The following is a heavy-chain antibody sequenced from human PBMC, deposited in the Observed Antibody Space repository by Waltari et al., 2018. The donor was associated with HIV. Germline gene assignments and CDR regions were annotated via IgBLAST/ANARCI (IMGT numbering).Heavy chain of an antibody. CDR3: TKGRRGALFGDE. CDR1: GYSFIDFD. J-gene: IGHJ4*02. V-gene: IGHV1-8*02. Sequence: QVQLVQSGAEIKKPRASVRISCKAFGYSFIDFDINWVRRPPGRGLEWVGWMNPDNGDAGYGHKFKGRFSLTRDTSTDTAYMDVHNLKSEDTAIYYCTKGRRGALFGDEWGQGTLVTVSS. CDR2: MNPDNGDA. D-gene: IGHD3-3*01.